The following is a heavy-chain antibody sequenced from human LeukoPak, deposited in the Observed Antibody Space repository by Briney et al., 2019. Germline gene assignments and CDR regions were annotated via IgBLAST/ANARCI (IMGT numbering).Heavy chain of an antibody. Sequence: GGSLRLSCAAFGFTFSDYYMSWVRQAPGKGLEWVSKISTNSGSTNYADSVKGRFTISRDNAKSSLFLQMNSLRAEDTAVYYCARENYYRMDVWGQGTTVTVSS. J-gene: IGHJ6*02. V-gene: IGHV3-11*06. CDR2: ISTNSGST. CDR1: GFTFSDYY. CDR3: ARENYYRMDV.